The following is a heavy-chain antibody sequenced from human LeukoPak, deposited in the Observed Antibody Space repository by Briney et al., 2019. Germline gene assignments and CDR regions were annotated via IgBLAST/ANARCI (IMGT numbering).Heavy chain of an antibody. CDR1: GFTFSSKY. CDR3: ARDPQSSQQLVSY. J-gene: IGHJ4*02. Sequence: PGGSLRLSCAASGFTFSSKYMTWVRQVPGKGLEWVSVIYSDGSTYYADSVQGRVTISRDNSKNTLYLQMNSLRAEDTAVYYCARDPQSSQQLVSYWGQGTLVTVSS. D-gene: IGHD6-13*01. V-gene: IGHV3-53*01. CDR2: IYSDGST.